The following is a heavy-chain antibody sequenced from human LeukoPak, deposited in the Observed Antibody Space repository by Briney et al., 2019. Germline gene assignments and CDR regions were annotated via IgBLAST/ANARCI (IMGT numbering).Heavy chain of an antibody. Sequence: PSETLSLTXTVSGGSFSSYYWSWMRQSPGKGLEWIGYVYYSGSTNYNPALKSRVTISLDTSENQFSLKLSSVTAADTAVYYCAREANSPTARYWYFDLWGRGTQVTVSS. J-gene: IGHJ2*01. CDR1: GGSFSSYY. CDR3: AREANSPTARYWYFDL. CDR2: VYYSGST. V-gene: IGHV4-59*01. D-gene: IGHD2-21*01.